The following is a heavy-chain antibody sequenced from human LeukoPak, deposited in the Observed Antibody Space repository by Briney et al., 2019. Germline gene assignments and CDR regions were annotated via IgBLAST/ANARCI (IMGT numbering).Heavy chain of an antibody. Sequence: GESLKISCKGSGYSFTSYWIGWVRQMPGKGLEWMGIIYPGDSDTRYSPSFQGQVTISADKSISTAYMPWSSLKASDTAMYYCARLAGSGSYLYYYYMDVWGKGTTVTVSS. V-gene: IGHV5-51*01. J-gene: IGHJ6*03. CDR3: ARLAGSGSYLYYYYMDV. D-gene: IGHD3-10*01. CDR2: IYPGDSDT. CDR1: GYSFTSYW.